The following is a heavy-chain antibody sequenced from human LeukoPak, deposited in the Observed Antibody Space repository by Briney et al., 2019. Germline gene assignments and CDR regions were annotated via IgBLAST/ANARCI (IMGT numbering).Heavy chain of an antibody. D-gene: IGHD6-19*01. J-gene: IGHJ4*02. CDR1: GFTFSSYA. CDR3: AKAPGNLNGWYYGDY. V-gene: IGHV3-23*01. Sequence: PGGSLRLSCAASGFTFSSYAMSWVRQAPGKGLEWVSAISGSGGSTYYADSVKGRFTISRDNSKNTLYLQMNSLRAEDTAVYYCAKAPGNLNGWYYGDYWGQGTLVTVSS. CDR2: ISGSGGST.